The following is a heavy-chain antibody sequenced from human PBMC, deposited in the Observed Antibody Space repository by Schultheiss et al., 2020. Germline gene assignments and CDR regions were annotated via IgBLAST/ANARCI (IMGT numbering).Heavy chain of an antibody. D-gene: IGHD3-3*01. CDR3: ARAGPGGRFLGY. V-gene: IGHV4-4*02. CDR1: GGSISSSNW. CDR2: IYHSGST. Sequence: GSLRLSCAVSGGSISSSNWWSWVRQPPGKGLEWIGEIYHSGSTNYNPSLKSRVTISVDKSKNQFSLKLSSVTAADTAVYYCARAGPGGRFLGYWGQGTLVTVSS. J-gene: IGHJ4*02.